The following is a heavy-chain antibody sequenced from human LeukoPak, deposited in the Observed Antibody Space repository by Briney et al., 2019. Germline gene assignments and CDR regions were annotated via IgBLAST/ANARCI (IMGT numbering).Heavy chain of an antibody. CDR1: GDSLSSNSAA. CDR3: AKSRHMAVADPRSVDY. CDR2: TYYRSKWYN. J-gene: IGHJ4*02. V-gene: IGHV6-1*01. Sequence: SQTLSLTCVISGDSLSSNSAAWNWIRQSPSRGLEWLGRTYYRSKWYNDSALSVRSRISINPDTSNNQFSLQLHSVTPEDTAVYYCAKSRHMAVADPRSVDYWGPGTLVTVSS. D-gene: IGHD6-19*01.